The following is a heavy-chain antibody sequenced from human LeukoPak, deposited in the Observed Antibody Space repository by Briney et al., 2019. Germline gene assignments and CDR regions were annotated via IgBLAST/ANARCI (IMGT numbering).Heavy chain of an antibody. CDR3: ATFWSGPSYGMDV. V-gene: IGHV4-59*01. CDR2: IYYSGST. Sequence: SETLSLTCTVSGGSISSYYGRWIRQPPGKGLEWIGYIYYSGSTNYNRSLKRRVTISVDTSKNQFSLKLSSVTAADTAVYYCATFWSGPSYGMDVWGHGTTVTVSS. CDR1: GGSISSYY. D-gene: IGHD3-3*01. J-gene: IGHJ6*02.